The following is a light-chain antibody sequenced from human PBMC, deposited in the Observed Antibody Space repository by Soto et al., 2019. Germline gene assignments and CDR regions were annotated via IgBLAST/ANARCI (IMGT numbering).Light chain of an antibody. J-gene: IGKJ1*01. V-gene: IGKV2D-29*01. Sequence: DIVMTQTPLSLSVSPGQPASISCKSSLTLLNSDGRTYVYWYQQKPGQPPQLLISEVSKRFSGVADRCSGSGSGTDFTLKSSRVEAEDVGVYYCMQSLHLPWTFGQGTRVE. CDR3: MQSLHLPWT. CDR1: LTLLNSDGRTY. CDR2: EVS.